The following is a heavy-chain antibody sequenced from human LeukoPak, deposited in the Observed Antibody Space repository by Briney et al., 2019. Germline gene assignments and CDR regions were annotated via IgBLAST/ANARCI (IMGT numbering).Heavy chain of an antibody. CDR2: INPNSGGT. J-gene: IGHJ4*02. CDR3: ARELLSYGGDDY. Sequence: ASVKVSCKASGYTFIDNYMHWVRQAPGQGLEWMGWINPNSGGTNSAQKFQGRVPMNRDTSISTAYMELSRLRSDDTAVYYCARELLSYGGDDYWGQGTLVTVSS. V-gene: IGHV1-2*02. D-gene: IGHD5-18*01. CDR1: GYTFIDNY.